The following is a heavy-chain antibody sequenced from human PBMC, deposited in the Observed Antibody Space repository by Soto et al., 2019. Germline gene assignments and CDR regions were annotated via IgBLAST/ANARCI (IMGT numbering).Heavy chain of an antibody. CDR1: GFTFSSYG. CDR3: AGNGGIFLALDY. D-gene: IGHD2-8*01. Sequence: QVQLVESGGGVVQPGRSLRLSCAASGFTFSSYGMHWVRQAPGKGLEWVAVIWFDGSNKYYADAVKGRFTISRDNSKNTLYLLMNSLRSEDMAVYYCAGNGGIFLALDYWGQGTLVTVSS. V-gene: IGHV3-33*01. CDR2: IWFDGSNK. J-gene: IGHJ4*02.